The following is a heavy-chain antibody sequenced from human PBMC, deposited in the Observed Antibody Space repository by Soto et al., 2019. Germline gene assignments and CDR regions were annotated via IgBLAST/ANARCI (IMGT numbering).Heavy chain of an antibody. CDR1: GLSITTTGVG. CDR2: IYWDDDK. CDR3: AHVWCWEQWPYRLDP. V-gene: IGHV2-5*02. Sequence: QITLKEAGPSLVKPTQTLTLTCTFSGLSITTTGVGVVWIRQPPVKALEWLALIYWDDDKHYSPYLRSRLTVTKDTTKNPVVLTLSNVCPADTGTYFCAHVWCWEQWPYRLDPGGQGTLVNVSS. J-gene: IGHJ5*02. D-gene: IGHD6-19*01.